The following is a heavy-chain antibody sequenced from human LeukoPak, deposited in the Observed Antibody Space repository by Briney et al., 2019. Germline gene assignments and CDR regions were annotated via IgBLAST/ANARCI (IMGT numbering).Heavy chain of an antibody. Sequence: PGGSLRLSCAASGFTFSSCWMSWVRQTPGKGLEWVANIKQDGSEKYYVDSVKGRYTISRDNAKNSLYLQMNSLRAEDTAVYYCARDVAGGVGYMDVWGKGTTVTVSS. J-gene: IGHJ6*03. CDR2: IKQDGSEK. D-gene: IGHD6-19*01. V-gene: IGHV3-7*01. CDR1: GFTFSSCW. CDR3: ARDVAGGVGYMDV.